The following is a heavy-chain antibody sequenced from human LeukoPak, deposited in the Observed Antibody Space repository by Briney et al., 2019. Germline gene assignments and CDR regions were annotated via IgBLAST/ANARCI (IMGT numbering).Heavy chain of an antibody. V-gene: IGHV5-51*01. CDR3: ARHYTAMTQFDY. CDR1: GYRFTSYW. J-gene: IGHJ4*02. CDR2: IYSGDSEA. D-gene: IGHD5-18*01. Sequence: GESLQISCQASGYRFTSYWIAWVRPMPGKGLGWMGRIYSGDSEARYSPSSQGQVTMSVDKSISPAYLQWGSLKASDTATYYCARHYTAMTQFDYWGQGTLVTVSS.